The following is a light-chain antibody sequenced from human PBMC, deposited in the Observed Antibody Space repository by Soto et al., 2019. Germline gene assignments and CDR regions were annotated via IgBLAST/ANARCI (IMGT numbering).Light chain of an antibody. J-gene: IGKJ4*01. Sequence: EMVLTQSPGTLSLSPGERATLSCRASQSVSSISLAWYQQKPGQAPRLLIYGASSRATGIPDRFSGSGSGTDCTLTSSRLEPEDIAVYYCQQYGSSSLTFGGGTKGEIK. V-gene: IGKV3-20*01. CDR3: QQYGSSSLT. CDR1: QSVSSIS. CDR2: GAS.